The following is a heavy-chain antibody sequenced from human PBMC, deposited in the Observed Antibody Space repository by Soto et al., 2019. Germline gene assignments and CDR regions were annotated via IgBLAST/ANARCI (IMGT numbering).Heavy chain of an antibody. Sequence: GGSLRLSCAASGFTFSSYAMHWVRQAPGKGLEWVAVISYDGSNKYYADSVKGRFTISRDNSKNTLYLQMNSLRAEDTAVYYCARELPSYGTIFGVASGGMDVWGQGTTVTVSS. CDR2: ISYDGSNK. D-gene: IGHD3-3*01. CDR3: ARELPSYGTIFGVASGGMDV. J-gene: IGHJ6*02. V-gene: IGHV3-30-3*01. CDR1: GFTFSSYA.